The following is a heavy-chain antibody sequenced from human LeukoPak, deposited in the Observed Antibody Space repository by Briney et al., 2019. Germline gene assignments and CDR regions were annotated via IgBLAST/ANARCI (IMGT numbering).Heavy chain of an antibody. CDR3: ARVIVASYYYDSSGYYSLFDY. D-gene: IGHD3-22*01. CDR1: GYTFSSYG. CDR2: ISAYNGNT. V-gene: IGHV1-18*01. Sequence: HGASVTVSCTASGYTFSSYGMSWVRQAPGQGLEWMGWISAYNGNTNYAQKLQGRVNMTTDTSTSTAYMELRSLRSDDTAVYYCARVIVASYYYDSSGYYSLFDYWGQGTLVTVSS. J-gene: IGHJ4*02.